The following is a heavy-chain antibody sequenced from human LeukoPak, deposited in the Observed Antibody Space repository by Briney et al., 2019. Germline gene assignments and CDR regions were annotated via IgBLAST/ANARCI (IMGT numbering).Heavy chain of an antibody. CDR1: GFTFSSYA. CDR2: ISGSGGST. D-gene: IGHD1-26*01. Sequence: PGGSLRLSCAASGFTFSSYAMSWVRQAPGNGLEWVSAISGSGGSTYYADSVKGRFTISRENSKKTLYLQMNSPKGEDPAVYYCAKDRGRGSYFEASNWFDPWGQGTLVTVSS. CDR3: AKDRGRGSYFEASNWFDP. J-gene: IGHJ5*02. V-gene: IGHV3-23*01.